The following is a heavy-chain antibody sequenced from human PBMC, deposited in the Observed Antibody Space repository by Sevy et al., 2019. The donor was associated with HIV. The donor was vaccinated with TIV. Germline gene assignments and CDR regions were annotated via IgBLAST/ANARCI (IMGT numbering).Heavy chain of an antibody. CDR2: IGNRPNSYTT. J-gene: IGHJ6*03. CDR1: GFTFSDHY. V-gene: IGHV3-72*01. Sequence: GGSLRLSCAASGFTFSDHYVDWVRQAPGKELEWVGRIGNRPNSYTTEYAASVEGRFTISRDDSKNSLYLQMNSLKTEDSAVYYCVRGPNCGVGGCQQISPYCLDVWGKGATVTVSS. CDR3: VRGPNCGVGGCQQISPYCLDV. D-gene: IGHD2-21*01.